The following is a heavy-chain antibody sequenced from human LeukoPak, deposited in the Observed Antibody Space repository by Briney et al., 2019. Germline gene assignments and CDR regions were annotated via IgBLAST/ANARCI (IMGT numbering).Heavy chain of an antibody. D-gene: IGHD3-10*01. CDR2: VDPEDGET. J-gene: IGHJ5*02. CDR1: GYTLTELS. Sequence: ASVRVSCKVSGYTLTELSMHWVRQAPGKGLEWMGGVDPEDGETIYARKFQGRVTMTEDTSTDTAYMELSSLRSEDTAVYYCAAVWFGELPYNWFDPWGQGTLVTVSS. CDR3: AAVWFGELPYNWFDP. V-gene: IGHV1-24*01.